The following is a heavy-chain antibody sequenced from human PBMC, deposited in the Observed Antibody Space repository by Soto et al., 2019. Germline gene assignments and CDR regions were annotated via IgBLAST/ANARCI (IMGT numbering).Heavy chain of an antibody. J-gene: IGHJ6*03. CDR1: GFTFSSYA. CDR2: ISGSGGST. D-gene: IGHD6-13*01. V-gene: IGHV3-23*01. CDR3: AETWYSSSWYYMDV. Sequence: GGSLRLSCAASGFTFSSYAMSWVRQAPGKGLEWVSAISGSGGSTYYADSVKGRFTISRDNSKNTLYLQMNSLRAEDTAVYYRAETWYSSSWYYMDVWGKGTTVTVSS.